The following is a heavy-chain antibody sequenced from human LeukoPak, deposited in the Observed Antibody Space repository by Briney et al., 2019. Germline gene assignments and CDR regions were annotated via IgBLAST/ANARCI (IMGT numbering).Heavy chain of an antibody. Sequence: ASVKVSCKASGYTFTSYGISWVRQAPGQGLEWMGWISAYNGNTNYAQKLQGRVTMTTDTSTSTAYMELRSLRSDDTAVYYCARANFDWSHDAFDIWGQGTMVTVSS. D-gene: IGHD3-9*01. CDR1: GYTFTSYG. CDR2: ISAYNGNT. V-gene: IGHV1-18*01. CDR3: ARANFDWSHDAFDI. J-gene: IGHJ3*02.